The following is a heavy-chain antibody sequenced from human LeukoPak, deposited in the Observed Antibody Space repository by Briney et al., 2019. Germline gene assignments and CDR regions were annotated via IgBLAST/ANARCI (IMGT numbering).Heavy chain of an antibody. CDR2: IKSNTGGT. Sequence: ASVKVSCKASGYTLTAYYIHWLRQAPGQGLELMGWIKSNTGGTKYVEKFEGRFTMTRDTSISTIYMELSSLRSDDTAVYYCAADKQQLSYYFDYWGQGTLVTVSA. CDR1: GYTLTAYY. CDR3: AADKQQLSYYFDY. J-gene: IGHJ4*02. D-gene: IGHD6-13*01. V-gene: IGHV1-2*02.